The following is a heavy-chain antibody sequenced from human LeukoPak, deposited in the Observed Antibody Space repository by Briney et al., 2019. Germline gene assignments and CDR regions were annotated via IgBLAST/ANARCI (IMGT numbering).Heavy chain of an antibody. CDR1: GFTFSSYG. CDR2: ISYDGSNK. Sequence: GGSLRLSCAASGFTFSSYGMHWVRQAPGKGLEWVAVISYDGSNKYYADSVKGRFTISRDNSKNTLYLQMNSLRAEDTAVYYCAKEGAFTYYYDSSGFVPRDVWGQGTTVTVSS. D-gene: IGHD3-22*01. J-gene: IGHJ6*02. CDR3: AKEGAFTYYYDSSGFVPRDV. V-gene: IGHV3-30*18.